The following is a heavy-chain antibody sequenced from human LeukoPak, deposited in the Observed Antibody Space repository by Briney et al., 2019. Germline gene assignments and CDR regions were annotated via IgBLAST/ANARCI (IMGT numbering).Heavy chain of an antibody. Sequence: GGSLTLSCAASGIAVSGNYMSWLRQTPGKGLEWVSFISINTNTFYADSVGGLFTISRDTPKNTLLLQMNILRDEDSAIYYSGIAQTWARLFECWGQGRLVAV. V-gene: IGHV3-53*01. D-gene: IGHD4-11*01. CDR1: GIAVSGNY. J-gene: IGHJ4*02. CDR2: ISINTNT. CDR3: GIAQTWARLFEC.